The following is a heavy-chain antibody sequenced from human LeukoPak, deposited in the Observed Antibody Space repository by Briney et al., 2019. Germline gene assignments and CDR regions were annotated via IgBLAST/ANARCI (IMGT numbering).Heavy chain of an antibody. J-gene: IGHJ5*02. CDR3: ARGSLRLQPKYNWFDP. V-gene: IGHV4-59*01. Sequence: PSETLSLTCTVCFGSISSYYWSWIRQPPGKGLEWNGYIYYSGSTNYNPSLKSRVTISVDTSKNQFSLKLSSVTAADTAVYYCARGSLRLQPKYNWFDPWGQGTLVTVSS. D-gene: IGHD4-11*01. CDR2: IYYSGST. CDR1: FGSISSYY.